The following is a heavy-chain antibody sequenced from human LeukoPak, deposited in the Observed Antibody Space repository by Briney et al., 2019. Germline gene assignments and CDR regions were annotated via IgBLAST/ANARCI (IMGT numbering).Heavy chain of an antibody. D-gene: IGHD4-23*01. CDR1: ENTFTNYY. V-gene: IGHV1-46*01. CDR3: ARDMSTRVTPISYAIDV. J-gene: IGHJ3*01. CDR2: INPNGGRT. Sequence: ASVKVSCKASENTFTNYYMHWVRQAPGQGLEWLGLINPNGGRTGYAQNFQGRVTMTRDTSTTTVYLELSSLRSEDTAVYYCARDMSTRVTPISYAIDVWGQGTMVTVSS.